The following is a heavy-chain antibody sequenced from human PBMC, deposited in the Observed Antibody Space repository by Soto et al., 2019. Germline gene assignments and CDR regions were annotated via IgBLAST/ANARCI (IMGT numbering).Heavy chain of an antibody. CDR3: VRGGTKTLRDWFDP. CDR1: GASISGFY. V-gene: IGHV4-4*07. CDR2: IYATGTT. J-gene: IGHJ5*02. Sequence: PSETLSLTCTVSGASISGFYWSWIRKSAGKGLEWIGRIYATGTTDYNPSLKSRVMMSVDTSKKQFSLKLRSVTAADTAVYYCVRGGTKTLRDWFDPWGQGISVTVSS. D-gene: IGHD1-1*01.